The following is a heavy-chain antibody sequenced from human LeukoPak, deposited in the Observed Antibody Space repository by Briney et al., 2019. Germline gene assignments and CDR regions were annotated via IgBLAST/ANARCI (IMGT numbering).Heavy chain of an antibody. V-gene: IGHV1-8*03. CDR2: MNPNSGNT. D-gene: IGHD2-15*01. Sequence: ASVKVSCKASGYTFTSYDTNWVRQATGQGLEWMGWMNPNSGNTGYAQKFQGRVTITRNTSISTAYMELSSLRSEDTAVYYCARALRRVVSRVYYYMDVWGKGTTVTVSS. CDR3: ARALRRVVSRVYYYMDV. J-gene: IGHJ6*03. CDR1: GYTFTSYD.